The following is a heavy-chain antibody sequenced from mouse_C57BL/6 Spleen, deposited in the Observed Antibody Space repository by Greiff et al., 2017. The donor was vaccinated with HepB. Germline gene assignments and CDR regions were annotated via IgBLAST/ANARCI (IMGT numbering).Heavy chain of an antibody. J-gene: IGHJ3*01. Sequence: VQLKQSGGDLVKPGGSLKLSCAASGFTFSSYGMSWVRQTPDKRLEWVATISSGGSYTYYPDSVKGRFTISRDNAKNTLYLQMSSLKSEDTAMYYCARKDSSGSAWFAYWGQGTLVTVSA. CDR1: GFTFSSYG. D-gene: IGHD3-2*02. CDR2: ISSGGSYT. V-gene: IGHV5-6*01. CDR3: ARKDSSGSAWFAY.